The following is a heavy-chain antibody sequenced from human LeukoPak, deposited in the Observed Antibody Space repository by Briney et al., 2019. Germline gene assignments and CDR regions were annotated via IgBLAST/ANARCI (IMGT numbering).Heavy chain of an antibody. CDR3: ARGGGYGDYYYGMDV. V-gene: IGHV4-30-2*06. D-gene: IGHD4-17*01. CDR1: GVSISSGGYS. Sequence: SETLSLTCTVSGVSISSGGYSWSWIRQSPGKGLEWIGYIYHSGSPYYNPSLKSRVTISVDRSKNQFSLKVSSVTAADTAVYYCARGGGYGDYYYGMDVWGQGATVTVSS. J-gene: IGHJ6*02. CDR2: IYHSGSP.